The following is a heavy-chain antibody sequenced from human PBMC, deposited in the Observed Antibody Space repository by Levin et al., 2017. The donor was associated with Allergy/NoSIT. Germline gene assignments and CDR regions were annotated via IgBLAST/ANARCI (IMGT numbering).Heavy chain of an antibody. V-gene: IGHV4-61*02. Sequence: SQTLSLTCTVSGGSISSGSYYWSWIRQPAGKGLEWIGRIYTSGSTNYNPSLKSRVTISVDTSKNQFSLKLSSVTAADTAVYYCARSYGRMVRGVNRVVRAFDIWGQGTMVTVSS. CDR1: GGSISSGSYY. CDR2: IYTSGST. J-gene: IGHJ3*02. CDR3: ARSYGRMVRGVNRVVRAFDI. D-gene: IGHD3-10*01.